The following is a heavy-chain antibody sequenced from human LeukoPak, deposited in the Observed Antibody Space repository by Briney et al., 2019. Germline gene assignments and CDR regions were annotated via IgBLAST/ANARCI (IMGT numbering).Heavy chain of an antibody. CDR3: ARSELLWFGGVNSGFDY. J-gene: IGHJ4*02. Sequence: SETLSLTCTVSGGSISSGGYYWSWIRQPPGKGLEWIGYIYHSGSTYYNPSLKSRVTISVDRSKNQFSLKLSSVTAADTAVYYCARSELLWFGGVNSGFDYWGQGTLVTVSS. CDR2: IYHSGST. CDR1: GGSISSGGYY. V-gene: IGHV4-30-2*01. D-gene: IGHD3-10*01.